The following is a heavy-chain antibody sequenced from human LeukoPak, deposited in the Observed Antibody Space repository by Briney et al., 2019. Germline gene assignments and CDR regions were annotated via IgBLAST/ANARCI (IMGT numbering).Heavy chain of an antibody. CDR1: RFTFSNYV. D-gene: IGHD6-13*01. J-gene: IGHJ4*02. CDR3: AKDPRRYSRTGGYFDY. V-gene: IGHV3-30*18. Sequence: GGSLRLSCAASRFTFSNYVMHWVRQAPGKGLEWVAVISYDGSDKYYPDSVKGRFTISRDNSKNTLYLQMNSLRAEDTAVYYCAKDPRRYSRTGGYFDYWGQGTLVTVSS. CDR2: ISYDGSDK.